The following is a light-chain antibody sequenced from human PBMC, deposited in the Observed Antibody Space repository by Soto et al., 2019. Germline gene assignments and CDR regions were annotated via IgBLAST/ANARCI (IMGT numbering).Light chain of an antibody. V-gene: IGKV1-5*01. CDR3: QQYENLPLT. J-gene: IGKJ4*01. CDR1: QVITGW. CDR2: DAS. Sequence: DIQLTQSPSTLSASVGDRVTITCRASQVITGWLAWYQQKPGKAPNLLIYDASNVQSGVPPRFSGSGSGTEFTLTISSLQPEDIATYYCQQYENLPLTFGGGTKVEIK.